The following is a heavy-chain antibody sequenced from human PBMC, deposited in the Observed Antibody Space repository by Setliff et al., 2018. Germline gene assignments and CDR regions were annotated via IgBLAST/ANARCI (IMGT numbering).Heavy chain of an antibody. CDR3: ARSFSRREKFLLDY. J-gene: IGHJ4*02. CDR2: IYIGGSA. CDR1: GGSISSYY. V-gene: IGHV4-4*07. Sequence: SETLSLTCTVSGGSISSYYWSWIRQPAGKGLERIGHIYIGGSANYNPSLKSRVTISMDTSKNQFSLKVSSVTAADTAVYYCARSFSRREKFLLDYWGQGALVTVSS.